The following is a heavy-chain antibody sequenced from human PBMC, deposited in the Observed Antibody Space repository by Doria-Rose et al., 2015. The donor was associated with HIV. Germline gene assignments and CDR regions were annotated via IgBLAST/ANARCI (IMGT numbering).Heavy chain of an antibody. CDR3: ARIKSSRWYHKYYFDF. J-gene: IGHJ4*02. CDR1: GVSLSSFGMG. Sequence: QISLKESGPVLVKPTETLTLTCTVSGVSLSSFGMGVSWIRQPPGKALEWLANIFSDDERSYKTSLKSRLTISRGTSKSQVVLTMTDMDPVDTATYYCARIKSSRWYHKYYFDFWGQGTLVIVSA. V-gene: IGHV2-26*01. D-gene: IGHD6-13*01. CDR2: IFSDDER.